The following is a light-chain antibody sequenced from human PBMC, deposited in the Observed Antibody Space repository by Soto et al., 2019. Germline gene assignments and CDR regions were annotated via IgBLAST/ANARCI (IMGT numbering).Light chain of an antibody. CDR3: CSYAGSSTLWV. J-gene: IGLJ3*02. CDR1: SSDVGSYNL. Sequence: QSALTQPASVSGSPGQSITISCTGTSSDVGSYNLVSWYQQHPGKAPKLMIYEGNKRPSGVSNRFSGSKSDNTASLTISGLQAEDEADYYCCSYAGSSTLWVFGGGTKFTVL. CDR2: EGN. V-gene: IGLV2-23*01.